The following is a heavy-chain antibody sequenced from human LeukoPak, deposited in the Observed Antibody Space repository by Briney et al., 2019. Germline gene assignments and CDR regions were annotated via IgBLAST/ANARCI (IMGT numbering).Heavy chain of an antibody. J-gene: IGHJ6*03. CDR3: ARVGDCSSTSCYRGVYYYYYMDV. Sequence: ASVKVSCKASGYTFTSYGISWVRQAPGQGLAWMGWISAYNGNTNYAQKLQGRVTMTTDTSTSTAYMELRSLRSDDTAVYYCARVGDCSSTSCYRGVYYYYYMDVWGKGTTVTVSS. CDR1: GYTFTSYG. D-gene: IGHD2-2*01. V-gene: IGHV1-18*01. CDR2: ISAYNGNT.